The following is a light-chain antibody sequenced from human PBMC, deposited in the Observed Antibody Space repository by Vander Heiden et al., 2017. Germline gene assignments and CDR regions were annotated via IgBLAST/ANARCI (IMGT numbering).Light chain of an antibody. CDR1: SSDVGAYNY. J-gene: IGLJ1*01. CDR3: CSYAGTYTFYV. Sequence: SALTQPRSVSGSPGQSVTISCTGTSSDVGAYNYVSWYQQHPGKAPQLMIYDVSKRPSGVPDRFSGSKSGNTASLTISGLQAEDEADYYCCSYAGTYTFYVFGTGTKVTVL. V-gene: IGLV2-11*01. CDR2: DVS.